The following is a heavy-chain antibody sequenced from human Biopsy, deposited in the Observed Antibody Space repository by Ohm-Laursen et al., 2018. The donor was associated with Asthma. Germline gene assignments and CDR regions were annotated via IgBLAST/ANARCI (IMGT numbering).Heavy chain of an antibody. CDR3: ARTFHFWSPYHAEHYQL. J-gene: IGHJ1*01. D-gene: IGHD3-3*02. Sequence: SLRLSCAASGFTFSDYDMHWVRQAPGKGLEWVAVISYDGTNKDYADSVKGRFTFSRDNSQNTLSLEMNSLRVEDTAVYYCARTFHFWSPYHAEHYQLWGQGTLVTVSS. CDR1: GFTFSDYD. V-gene: IGHV3-30-3*01. CDR2: ISYDGTNK.